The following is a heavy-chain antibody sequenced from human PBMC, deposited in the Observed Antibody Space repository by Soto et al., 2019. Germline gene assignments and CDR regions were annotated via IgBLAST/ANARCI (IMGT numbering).Heavy chain of an antibody. CDR2: ISGSGFKK. Sequence: GGSLRLSCAASGFIFENFGMSWVRQAPGKGLEWISSISGSGFKKYYADSVKGRFTISRDNSKSTVYLELNSLSAEDTAVYHCAKNQGVELVPLATVDWFDPWGQGSLVTVSS. CDR1: GFIFENFG. CDR3: AKNQGVELVPLATVDWFDP. V-gene: IGHV3-23*01. D-gene: IGHD1-26*01. J-gene: IGHJ5*02.